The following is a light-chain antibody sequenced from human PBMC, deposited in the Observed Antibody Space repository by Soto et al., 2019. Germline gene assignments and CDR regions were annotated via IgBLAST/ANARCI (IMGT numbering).Light chain of an antibody. CDR3: CSYLGDGAYA. J-gene: IGLJ1*01. CDR1: ISDVGSSNL. Sequence: QSALTQPASVSGSPGQSITISCTGTISDVGSSNLVSWYQHHPGKAPKLMIYEGIKRPSGVSNRFSASKSGDTASLTISGLQAEDEADYYCCSYLGDGAYAFAPGTKVTVL. V-gene: IGLV2-23*01. CDR2: EGI.